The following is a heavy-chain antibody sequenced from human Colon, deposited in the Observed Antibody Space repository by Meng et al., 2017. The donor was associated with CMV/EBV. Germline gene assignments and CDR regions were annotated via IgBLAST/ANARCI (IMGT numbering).Heavy chain of an antibody. V-gene: IGHV1-8*01. Sequence: GQVVQAGAEVKKPGASVKVSCKASGYTFTSYDINWVRQATGQGLEWMGWMNPNSGNTGYAQKFQGRVTMTRNTSISTAYMKLSSLRSEDTAVYFCVRGFDSTSWLFDYWGQGTLVTVSS. D-gene: IGHD5-24*01. J-gene: IGHJ4*02. CDR2: MNPNSGNT. CDR1: GYTFTSYD. CDR3: VRGFDSTSWLFDY.